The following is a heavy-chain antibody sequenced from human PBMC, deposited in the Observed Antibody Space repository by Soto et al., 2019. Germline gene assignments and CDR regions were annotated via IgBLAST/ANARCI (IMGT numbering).Heavy chain of an antibody. CDR1: GYTFTGYY. V-gene: IGHV1-2*04. D-gene: IGHD2-15*01. CDR3: ARGFPGGVVLAATPAVDYYYYMDV. Sequence: ASVKVSCKASGYTFTGYYMHWVRQAPGQGLEWMGWINPNSGGTNYAQKFQGWVTMTRDTSISTAYMELSRLRSDDTAVYYCARGFPGGVVLAATPAVDYYYYMDVWGKGTTVTVSS. CDR2: INPNSGGT. J-gene: IGHJ6*03.